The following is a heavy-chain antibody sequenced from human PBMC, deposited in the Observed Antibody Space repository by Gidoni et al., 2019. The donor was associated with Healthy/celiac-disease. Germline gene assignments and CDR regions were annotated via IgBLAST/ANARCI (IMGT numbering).Heavy chain of an antibody. CDR2: ISSSSSYT. V-gene: IGHV3-11*06. CDR1: GFTISDYY. Sequence: QLQLVESGGGLVKPGGSLGLSCAASGFTISDYYMRWMRQAPGKGREWVSYISSSSSYTNYADSVKGRFTITRDNSKNALYLRMNSLRGEDTAVYYCARTRPNYGMDVWGQGTTVTVSS. CDR3: ARTRPNYGMDV. J-gene: IGHJ6*02.